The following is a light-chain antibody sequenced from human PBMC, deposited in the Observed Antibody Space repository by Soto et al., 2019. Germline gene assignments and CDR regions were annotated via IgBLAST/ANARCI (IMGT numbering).Light chain of an antibody. CDR3: QSFDSSLSALYV. Sequence: QSVLTQPPSVSGAPGQRVTISCIGATSDVHWYQHLPGTAPKLLIYGNNNRPSGAPDRFSGSKSGTSASLAITGLQAEDEADYYCQSFDSSLSALYVFGTGTKVTVL. CDR2: GNN. CDR1: GATSD. V-gene: IGLV1-40*01. J-gene: IGLJ1*01.